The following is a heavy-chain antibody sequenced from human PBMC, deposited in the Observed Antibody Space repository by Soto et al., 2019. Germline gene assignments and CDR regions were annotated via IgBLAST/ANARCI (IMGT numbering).Heavy chain of an antibody. Sequence: QLQLQESGPGLVKPSETLSLTCSVSGDSINSDNYYWGWIRQPPGKGLEWIGSIYYRGNTYYNPSLTTRVTISIDKSKSQFSLKLNSVTAADSAVYFCARLEGLATISYYFDYWGQGTLVTVSS. J-gene: IGHJ4*02. CDR3: ARLEGLATISYYFDY. CDR1: GDSINSDNYY. V-gene: IGHV4-39*01. CDR2: IYYRGNT. D-gene: IGHD3-9*01.